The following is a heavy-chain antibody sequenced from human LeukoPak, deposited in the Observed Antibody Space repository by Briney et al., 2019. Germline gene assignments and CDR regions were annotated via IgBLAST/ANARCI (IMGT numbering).Heavy chain of an antibody. CDR2: IYTSGST. J-gene: IGHJ4*02. Sequence: SETLSLTCTVPGGSISSYYWSWIRQPAGKGLEWIGRIYTSGSTHYNPSLKSRVTMSVDTSKNQYSLKVSSVTAADTAVYYCARDFLGIPGIVDYWGQGTLVTVSS. CDR1: GGSISSYY. CDR3: ARDFLGIPGIVDY. D-gene: IGHD3-16*01. V-gene: IGHV4-4*07.